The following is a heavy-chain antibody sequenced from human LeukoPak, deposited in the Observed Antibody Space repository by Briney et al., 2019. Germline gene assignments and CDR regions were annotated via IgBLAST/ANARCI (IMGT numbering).Heavy chain of an antibody. D-gene: IGHD3-10*01. V-gene: IGHV4-38-2*02. CDR1: GYSISSGYY. CDR3: ARILRGVIVTSFDY. J-gene: IGHJ4*02. CDR2: ISHAGST. Sequence: PSETLPLTCTVSGYSISSGYYWGWVRQPPGKGLEWIGSISHAGSTDYSPSLKSRVTISLDTSKNQFSLKLRPVTAADTAVYYCARILRGVIVTSFDYWGQGILVTVSS.